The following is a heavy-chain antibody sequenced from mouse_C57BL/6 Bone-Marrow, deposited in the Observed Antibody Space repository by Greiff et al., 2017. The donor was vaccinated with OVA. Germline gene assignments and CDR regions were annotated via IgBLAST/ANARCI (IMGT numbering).Heavy chain of an antibody. D-gene: IGHD1-1*01. Sequence: EVHLVESGPGLAKPSQTLSLTCSVTGYSITSDYWNWIRKFPGNKLEYMGYISYSGSTYYNPSLKSRISITRDTSKNQYYLQLNSVTTEDTATYCCARSPITAVVADWYFEVWGTGTTVTVSS. V-gene: IGHV3-8*01. J-gene: IGHJ1*03. CDR3: ARSPITAVVADWYFEV. CDR2: ISYSGST. CDR1: GYSITSDY.